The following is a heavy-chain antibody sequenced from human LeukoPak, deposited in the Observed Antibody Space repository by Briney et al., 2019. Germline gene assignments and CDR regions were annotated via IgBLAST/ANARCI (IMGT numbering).Heavy chain of an antibody. CDR3: ARQEARNYYYEGLDY. CDR1: GFTFTSYG. Sequence: PGGSLTLSCAASGFTFTSYGMLWVRQAPGKGLEWVAFIRYDGSNKYYADSVKGRFTIDRDNSKNTVYLQMNSLRPDDTAIYFCARQEARNYYYEGLDYWGQGNLVTVSS. CDR2: IRYDGSNK. J-gene: IGHJ4*02. V-gene: IGHV3-30*02. D-gene: IGHD3-22*01.